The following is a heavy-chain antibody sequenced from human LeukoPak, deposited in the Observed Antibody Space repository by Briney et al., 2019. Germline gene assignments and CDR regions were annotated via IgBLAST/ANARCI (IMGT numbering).Heavy chain of an antibody. V-gene: IGHV3-48*01. CDR3: ARDSVQDSYYYYMDV. CDR2: ISRGSGTI. J-gene: IGHJ6*03. D-gene: IGHD1-1*01. CDR1: GFTFSSYS. Sequence: PGGSLRLSCGASGFTFSSYSMNWVRQAQGRGLEWVSYISRGSGTIYYADSVKGRFTISRDNAKNSLYLQINSLRAEDTAVYYCARDSVQDSYYYYMDVWGKGTTVTVSS.